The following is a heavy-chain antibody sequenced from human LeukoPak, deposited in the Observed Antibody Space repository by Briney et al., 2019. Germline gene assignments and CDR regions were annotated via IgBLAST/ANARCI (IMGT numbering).Heavy chain of an antibody. Sequence: PSETLSLTCAVYGGSFSGYYWSWIRQPPGKGLEWIGYIYYSGSTNYNPSLKRRVTISVDTSKNQFSLKLSSVTAADTAVYYCARGVTGGWYGDFQHWGQGTLVTVSS. CDR3: ARGVTGGWYGDFQH. CDR1: GGSFSGYY. CDR2: IYYSGST. D-gene: IGHD6-19*01. J-gene: IGHJ1*01. V-gene: IGHV4-59*01.